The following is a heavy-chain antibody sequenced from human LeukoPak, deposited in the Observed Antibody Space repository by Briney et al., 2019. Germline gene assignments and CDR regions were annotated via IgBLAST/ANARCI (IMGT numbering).Heavy chain of an antibody. J-gene: IGHJ6*03. D-gene: IGHD3-3*01. CDR3: ARDRSDFSLLYHYFYMDV. CDR1: GFTFSDYY. CDR2: ISGSGDTI. V-gene: IGHV3-11*04. Sequence: GGSLRLSCAASGFTFSDYYMSWIRQAPGKGLEWVSYISGSGDTIYYADSVKGRFTISRDNAKNSLYLLMDSLRVEDTAIYYCARDRSDFSLLYHYFYMDVWGKGTTVTVSS.